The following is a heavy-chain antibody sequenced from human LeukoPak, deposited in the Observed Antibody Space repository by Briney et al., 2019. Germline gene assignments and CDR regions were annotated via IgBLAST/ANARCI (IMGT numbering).Heavy chain of an antibody. CDR2: INSDGSST. CDR3: TRDIELYYYDSSGY. Sequence: GGSLRLSCAASGFTFSNYWMHWVRQAPGKGLVWVSRINSDGSSTNYADSMKGRFTIFRDNAKNTLYLQMNSLRAEDTAVYYCTRDIELYYYDSSGYWGQGTLVTVSS. D-gene: IGHD3-22*01. CDR1: GFTFSNYW. J-gene: IGHJ4*02. V-gene: IGHV3-74*01.